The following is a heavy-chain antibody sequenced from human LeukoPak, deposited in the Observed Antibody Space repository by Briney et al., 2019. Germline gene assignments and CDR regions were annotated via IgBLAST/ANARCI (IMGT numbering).Heavy chain of an antibody. J-gene: IGHJ5*02. CDR1: GGSISSHY. CDR2: ISYSGST. CDR3: ARLLGYCSGGSCYPRWFAP. D-gene: IGHD2-15*01. Sequence: PSETLSLTCTVAGGSISSHYWKWIRQPPGKGLEWIGYISYSGSTNYNPSLKSRVTMSLDTSKNHFSLKLTSVTAAHTAVYCCARLLGYCSGGSCYPRWFAPWGQGTLVTVSS. V-gene: IGHV4-59*08.